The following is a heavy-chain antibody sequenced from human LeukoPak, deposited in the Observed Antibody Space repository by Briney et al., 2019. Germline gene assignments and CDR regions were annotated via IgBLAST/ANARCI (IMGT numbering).Heavy chain of an antibody. J-gene: IGHJ4*02. D-gene: IGHD3-10*01. V-gene: IGHV1-46*01. Sequence: ASVKVSCKASGYTFTSYYMHWVRQAPGQGLEWMGIINPSGGSTSYAPKFQGRVTMTRDTSTSTVYMELSSLRSEDTAVYYCARTSMVRGVISPNFDYWGQGTLVTVSS. CDR3: ARTSMVRGVISPNFDY. CDR1: GYTFTSYY. CDR2: INPSGGST.